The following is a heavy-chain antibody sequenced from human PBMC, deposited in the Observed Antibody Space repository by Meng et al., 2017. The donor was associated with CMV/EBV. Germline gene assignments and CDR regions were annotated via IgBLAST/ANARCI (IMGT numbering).Heavy chain of an antibody. D-gene: IGHD6-19*01. Sequence: GGSLRLSCAASGFTFSDYYMSWIRQAPGKGLEWVSYISSSGSTISYADSVKGRFTISRDNAKNSLYLQMISLRAEDTAVYYCARDIGLSQQWQSNDWFDPWGQGTLVTVSS. CDR3: ARDIGLSQQWQSNDWFDP. CDR2: ISSSGSTI. J-gene: IGHJ5*02. CDR1: GFTFSDYY. V-gene: IGHV3-11*04.